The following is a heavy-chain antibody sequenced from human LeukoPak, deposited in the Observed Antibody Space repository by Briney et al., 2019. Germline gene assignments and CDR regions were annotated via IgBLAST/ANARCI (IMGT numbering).Heavy chain of an antibody. CDR3: AKDASYGSGSYIFY. Sequence: GGSLRLSCAASGFTFDDYTMHWVRQAPGKGPEWVSGISWNSGVIGYADSVKGRFTISRDNAKNSLYLQMNSLRVEDTALYYCAKDASYGSGSYIFYWGQGTLVTVSS. J-gene: IGHJ4*02. CDR2: ISWNSGVI. D-gene: IGHD3-10*01. V-gene: IGHV3-9*01. CDR1: GFTFDDYT.